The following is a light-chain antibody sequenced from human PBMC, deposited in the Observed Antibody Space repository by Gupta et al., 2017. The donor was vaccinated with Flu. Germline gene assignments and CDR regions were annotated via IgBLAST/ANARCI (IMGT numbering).Light chain of an antibody. CDR3: QSYDSNLSGSV. Sequence: QSALTHPPSVSGAPGQRVTISCTGTSSNIGAGHDVHWYQQIPGTAPKLLIYGNNNRPSGVADRFSGSNSGTSASLAITGLQAEDEADYFCQSYDSNLSGSVFGGGTKLTVL. CDR2: GNN. J-gene: IGLJ3*02. V-gene: IGLV1-40*01. CDR1: SSNIGAGHD.